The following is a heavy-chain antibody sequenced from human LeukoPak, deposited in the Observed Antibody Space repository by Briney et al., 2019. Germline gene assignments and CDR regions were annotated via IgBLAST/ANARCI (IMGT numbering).Heavy chain of an antibody. J-gene: IGHJ4*02. CDR3: AKDGYYGSGTYPDY. CDR2: ISYDGTNK. V-gene: IGHV3-30*18. Sequence: GGSLRLSCAASGFTFSSYGMNWVRQAPGKGLEWVAVISYDGTNKFYVDSLRGRFTISRDNSKNTLYLLMNSLRAEDTAVYYCAKDGYYGSGTYPDYWGQGTLVTASS. CDR1: GFTFSSYG. D-gene: IGHD3-10*01.